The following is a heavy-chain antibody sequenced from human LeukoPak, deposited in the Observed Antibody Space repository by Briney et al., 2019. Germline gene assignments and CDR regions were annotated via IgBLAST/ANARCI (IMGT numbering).Heavy chain of an antibody. D-gene: IGHD3-3*01. J-gene: IGHJ2*01. CDR3: ARGGGYDFWSGYPWYFDL. CDR2: IYTSGST. V-gene: IGHV4-4*07. Sequence: SETLSLTCTVSGGSISSYYWSWIRQPAGKGLEWIGRIYTSGSTNYNPSLKSRVTMSVDTSKNQFSLKLSSVTAADTAVYYCARGGGYDFWSGYPWYFDLWGRGTLVTVSS. CDR1: GGSISSYY.